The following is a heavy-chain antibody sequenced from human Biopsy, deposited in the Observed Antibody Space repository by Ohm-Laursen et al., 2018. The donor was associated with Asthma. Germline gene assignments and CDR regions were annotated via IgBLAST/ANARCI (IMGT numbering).Heavy chain of an antibody. J-gene: IGHJ4*02. Sequence: SETLSLTCTVSGVSIRSYYWTWIRQPPGKGLEWIGNIHYSGSTYSNPSLKSRVTISVDTSKKQISLRLSSVIAAGTAVYYCAGFCSGGNCPDHWGQGTLVTVSS. CDR2: IHYSGST. CDR3: AGFCSGGNCPDH. CDR1: GVSIRSYY. V-gene: IGHV4-59*01. D-gene: IGHD2-15*01.